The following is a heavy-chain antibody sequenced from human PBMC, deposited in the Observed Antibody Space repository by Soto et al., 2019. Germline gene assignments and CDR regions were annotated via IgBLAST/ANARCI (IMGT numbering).Heavy chain of an antibody. Sequence: ASVKVSCKASGYTFTSYGISWVRQAPGQGLEWMGWISAYNGNTNYAQKLQGRVTMTTDTSTSTAYMELRSLRSDDTAAYYCARAGHTIFGVVYYYYMDVWGKGTTVTVSS. D-gene: IGHD3-3*01. CDR2: ISAYNGNT. V-gene: IGHV1-18*01. CDR1: GYTFTSYG. J-gene: IGHJ6*03. CDR3: ARAGHTIFGVVYYYYMDV.